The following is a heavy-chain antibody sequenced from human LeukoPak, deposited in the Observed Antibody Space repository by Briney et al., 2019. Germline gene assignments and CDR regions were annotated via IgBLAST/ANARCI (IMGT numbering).Heavy chain of an antibody. CDR1: GGSFSGYY. Sequence: SETLSLTCAVYGGSFSGYYWSWIRQPPGKGLEWIGEINHSGSTNYNPSLKSRVTISVDTSKNQFSLKLSSVTAADTAVYYCARITMIVAQDYYYYYYGMDVWGQGTTVTVSS. J-gene: IGHJ6*02. CDR2: INHSGST. D-gene: IGHD3-22*01. CDR3: ARITMIVAQDYYYYYYGMDV. V-gene: IGHV4-34*01.